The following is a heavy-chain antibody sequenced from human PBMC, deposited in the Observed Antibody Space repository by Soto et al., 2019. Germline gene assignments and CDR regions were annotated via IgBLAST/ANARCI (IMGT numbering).Heavy chain of an antibody. CDR1: GYSFTSYW. D-gene: IGHD2-15*01. CDR2: IYPGDSYT. V-gene: IGHV5-51*01. J-gene: IGHJ4*02. Sequence: ESLKISCKGSGYSFTSYWIGWVLQMPGKGLEWMGIIYPGDSYTRYSPSFQGQVTISADESISTGYLQWSSLKASDSAMYYCARRSSGSFDYWGQGTLVTVSS. CDR3: ARRSSGSFDY.